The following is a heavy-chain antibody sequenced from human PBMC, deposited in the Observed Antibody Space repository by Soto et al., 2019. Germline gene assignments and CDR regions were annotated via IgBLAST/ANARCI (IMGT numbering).Heavy chain of an antibody. V-gene: IGHV4-59*01. CDR3: ARENYASSGAPFLYY. Sequence: SETLSLTCSVSGGSISSYYWTWIRQPPGRGLEYIGYISYSGNTYYNPSLRGRVTISLDTSKNQFSLQLSSVTAADMAVYYCARENYASSGAPFLYYWGQGTLVTVSS. CDR1: GGSISSYY. J-gene: IGHJ4*02. CDR2: ISYSGNT. D-gene: IGHD3-22*01.